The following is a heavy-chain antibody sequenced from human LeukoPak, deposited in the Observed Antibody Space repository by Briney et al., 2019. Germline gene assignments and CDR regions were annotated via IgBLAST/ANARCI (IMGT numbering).Heavy chain of an antibody. CDR2: INHSGST. D-gene: IGHD6-13*01. V-gene: IGHV4-34*01. Sequence: SETLSLTCAVYGGSFSGYYWSWIRQPPGKGLEWIGEINHSGSTNYNPSLKSRVTISVDTSKNQFSLKLSSVTAADTAVYYCARDARGIAAAGHDYWGQGTLVTVSS. CDR1: GGSFSGYY. CDR3: ARDARGIAAAGHDY. J-gene: IGHJ4*02.